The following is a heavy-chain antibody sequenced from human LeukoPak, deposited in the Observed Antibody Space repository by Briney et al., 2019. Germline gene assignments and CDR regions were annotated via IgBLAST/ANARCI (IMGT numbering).Heavy chain of an antibody. Sequence: GGSLRLSCAASGFTFSSYGMHWVRQAPGKGLEWVAFIRYDGSNKYYADSVKGRFTISRDNSKNTLYLQMTSLRAEDTAVYYCGCLLGSSFDYWGQGTLVTVSS. CDR2: IRYDGSNK. CDR1: GFTFSSYG. CDR3: GCLLGSSFDY. D-gene: IGHD2-8*01. J-gene: IGHJ4*02. V-gene: IGHV3-30*02.